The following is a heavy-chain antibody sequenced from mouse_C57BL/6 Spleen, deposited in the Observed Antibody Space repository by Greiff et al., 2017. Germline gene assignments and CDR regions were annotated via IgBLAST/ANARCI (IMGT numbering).Heavy chain of an antibody. CDR1: GYTFTSYW. D-gene: IGHD1-1*01. J-gene: IGHJ2*01. CDR3: ASWNYGSRGY. Sequence: QVQLQQPGAELVQPGASVKMSCKASGYTFTSYWITWVKQRPGQGLEWIGDIYPGSGSTNYNEKFKSKATLTVDTSSSTAYIQLRRLTSEDSAVYYCASWNYGSRGYWGQCTTLTVSS. V-gene: IGHV1-55*01. CDR2: IYPGSGST.